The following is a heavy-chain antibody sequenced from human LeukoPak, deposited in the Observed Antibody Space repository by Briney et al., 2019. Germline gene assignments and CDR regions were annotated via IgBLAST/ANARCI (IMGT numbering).Heavy chain of an antibody. CDR2: ISSSSSYI. CDR3: ARDGVGATIDYYYYYMDV. J-gene: IGHJ6*03. V-gene: IGHV3-21*01. D-gene: IGHD1-26*01. Sequence: GGSLRLSCAASGFTFSSYSMNWVRQAPGKGLEWVSSISSSSSYIYYAGSVKGRFTISRDNAKNSLYLQMNSLRAEDTAVYYCARDGVGATIDYYYYYMDVWGKGTTVTVSS. CDR1: GFTFSSYS.